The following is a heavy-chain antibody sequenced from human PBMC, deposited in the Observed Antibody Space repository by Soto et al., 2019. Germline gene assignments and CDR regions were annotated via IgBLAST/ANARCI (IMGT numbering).Heavy chain of an antibody. Sequence: ETLSLTCTVSSGSIGTYFWSWIRQPPGKGLEWIGYIYYSGTTNYNPSLKSRVTIFLDTSKNQFSLRLSSVTAADTAVYYCARGRGGTYDAFDIWGQGTLVTVSS. V-gene: IGHV4-59*01. D-gene: IGHD1-26*01. CDR2: IYYSGTT. J-gene: IGHJ3*02. CDR3: ARGRGGTYDAFDI. CDR1: SGSIGTYF.